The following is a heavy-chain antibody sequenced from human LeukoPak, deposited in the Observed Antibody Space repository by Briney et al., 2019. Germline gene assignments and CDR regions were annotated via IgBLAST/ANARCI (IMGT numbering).Heavy chain of an antibody. CDR1: GFTFSSYA. D-gene: IGHD3-22*01. CDR2: ISGSGGST. CDR3: AKAADYDSSGYPTAFDY. V-gene: IGHV3-23*01. J-gene: IGHJ4*02. Sequence: PGGSLRLSCAASGFTFSSYAMSWVRQAPGKGLGWVSAISGSGGSTYYADSVKGRFTISRDNSKNTLYLQMNSLRAEDTAVYYCAKAADYDSSGYPTAFDYWGQETLVTVSS.